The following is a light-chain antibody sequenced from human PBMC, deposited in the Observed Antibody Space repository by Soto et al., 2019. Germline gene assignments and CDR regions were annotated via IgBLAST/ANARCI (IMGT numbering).Light chain of an antibody. J-gene: IGLJ1*01. Sequence: QSALTQPASVSGSPGQSITISCTGTSSDVGGYNYVSWYQQHPGKAPKLMIYDVSNRPSGVSNRFSGSKSGNTASLTIFGLQAEDEADYYCSSYTSSSTCFGTGTKLTVL. CDR3: SSYTSSSTC. V-gene: IGLV2-14*01. CDR1: SSDVGGYNY. CDR2: DVS.